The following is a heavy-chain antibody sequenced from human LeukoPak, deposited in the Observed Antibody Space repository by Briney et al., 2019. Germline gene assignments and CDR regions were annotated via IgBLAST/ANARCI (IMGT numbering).Heavy chain of an antibody. V-gene: IGHV4-59*12. D-gene: IGHD3-10*01. CDR1: GVSISSYY. CDR2: IYYSGST. J-gene: IGHJ3*02. CDR3: ARKLFDAFDI. Sequence: KPSETLSLTCTVSGVSISSYYWSWIRQPPGKGLEWIGYIYYSGSTNYNPSLKSRVTISVDTSKNQFSLKLSSVTAADTAVYYCARKLFDAFDIWGQGTMVTVSS.